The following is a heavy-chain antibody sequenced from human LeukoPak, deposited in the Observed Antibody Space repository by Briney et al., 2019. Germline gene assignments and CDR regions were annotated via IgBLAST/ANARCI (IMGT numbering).Heavy chain of an antibody. CDR1: GGSISSYY. J-gene: IGHJ5*02. CDR3: AREGGDPRWLDP. CDR2: INTSGST. Sequence: SETLSLTCTVSGGSISSYYWNWIRQSAGKGLEWIGRINTSGSTNYNPSLRSRVTMSVNTSKNQFSLSLTSVTAADTAVYSCAREGGDPRWLDPWGQGALVTVSS. V-gene: IGHV4-4*07. D-gene: IGHD5-24*01.